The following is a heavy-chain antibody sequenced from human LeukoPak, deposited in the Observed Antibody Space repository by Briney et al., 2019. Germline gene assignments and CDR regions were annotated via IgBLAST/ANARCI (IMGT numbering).Heavy chain of an antibody. V-gene: IGHV3-69-1*02. CDR3: ARDAGGRTQREGWFDP. Sequence: PGGSLRLSCAASGFIVSGDYMSWVRQTPGKGLEWVASTSSGSSWIYYADSVRGRFTISRDNAKNLLYLQMNSLRVEDTAIYYCARDAGGRTQREGWFDPWGQGTLVTVSS. CDR1: GFIVSGDY. J-gene: IGHJ5*02. CDR2: TSSGSSWI. D-gene: IGHD1-1*01.